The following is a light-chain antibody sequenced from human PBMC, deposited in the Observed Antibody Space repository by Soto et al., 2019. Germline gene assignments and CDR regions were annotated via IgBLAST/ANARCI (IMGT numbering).Light chain of an antibody. CDR1: RYIRTA. CDR3: LQDYNYPWT. CDR2: VAS. V-gene: IGKV1-6*01. J-gene: IGKJ1*01. Sequence: IQMTQSPSSLSASVGDRVTITCRASRYIRTALSWYQHRPGQAPKVLICVASSLQSGVPSRFSGSGCGTDFTLTISSLQPEDFATYYCLQDYNYPWTFGQGTKVDIK.